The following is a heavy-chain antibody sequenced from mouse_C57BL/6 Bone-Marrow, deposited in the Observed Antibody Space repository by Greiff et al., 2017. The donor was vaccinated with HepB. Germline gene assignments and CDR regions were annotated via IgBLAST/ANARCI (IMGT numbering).Heavy chain of an antibody. V-gene: IGHV1-26*01. J-gene: IGHJ2*01. D-gene: IGHD1-1*01. Sequence: EVQLQQSGPELVKPGASVKISCKASGYTFTDYYMNWVKQSHGKSLEWIGDINPNNGGTSYNQKFKGKATLTVDKSSSTAYMELRSLTSEDSAVYYCARSYYYGPDYWGQGTTLTVSS. CDR1: GYTFTDYY. CDR2: INPNNGGT. CDR3: ARSYYYGPDY.